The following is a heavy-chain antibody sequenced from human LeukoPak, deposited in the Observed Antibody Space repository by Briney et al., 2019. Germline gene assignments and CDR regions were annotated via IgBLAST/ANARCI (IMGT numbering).Heavy chain of an antibody. V-gene: IGHV3-7*03. CDR1: GFTISTYW. CDR3: ARAVTSTEGY. Sequence: GRSLRLSCAASGFTISTYWMTWVRQAPGKGLEWVASLNQDGSEKYYVDSVKGRFTISRDNAQKSLYLEMKSLSAKDTAVYYCARAVTSTEGYWGQGTLVTVSS. CDR2: LNQDGSEK. J-gene: IGHJ4*02.